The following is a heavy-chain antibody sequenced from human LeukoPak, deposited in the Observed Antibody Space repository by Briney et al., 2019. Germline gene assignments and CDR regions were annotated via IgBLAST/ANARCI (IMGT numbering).Heavy chain of an antibody. J-gene: IGHJ3*02. CDR1: GFTFDDYG. CDR3: ARENYYDSSGYPFDI. V-gene: IGHV3-20*04. D-gene: IGHD3-22*01. CDR2: INWNGGST. Sequence: GGSLRLSCAASGFTFDDYGMSWVRQAPGKGLEWVSGINWNGGSTGYADSVKGRFTISRDNAKNSLYLQMNSLRAEDTALYYCARENYYDSSGYPFDIWGQGTMVTVSS.